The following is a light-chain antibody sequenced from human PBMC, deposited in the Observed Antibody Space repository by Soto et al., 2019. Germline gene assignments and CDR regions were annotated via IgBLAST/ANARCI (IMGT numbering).Light chain of an antibody. J-gene: IGKJ4*01. V-gene: IGKV1-39*01. CDR2: VAS. CDR3: QQSFTTPLT. Sequence: DIQMTQSPYSLYASQGDRVTITCRASQSIGRFLNWHQQKSGKAPNVLINVASTLRSGVPSRFSGSGSGTDFNLTINSLQPEDFATYFCQQSFTTPLTFGGGTKVDI. CDR1: QSIGRF.